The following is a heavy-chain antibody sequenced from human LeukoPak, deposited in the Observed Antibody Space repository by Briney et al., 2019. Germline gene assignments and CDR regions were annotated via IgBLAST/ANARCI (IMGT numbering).Heavy chain of an antibody. J-gene: IGHJ6*02. CDR1: GYTFTSYY. D-gene: IGHD5-18*01. CDR2: INPSGGST. CDR3: ARYSYGYEHYYYGMDV. Sequence: ASVKVSCKASGYTFTSYYMHWVRQAPGQGLEWMGIINPSGGSTSYAQKFQGRVTMTRDTSTSTVYMELSSLRSEDTAVYYCARYSYGYEHYYYGMDVWGQGTTVTVSS. V-gene: IGHV1-46*01.